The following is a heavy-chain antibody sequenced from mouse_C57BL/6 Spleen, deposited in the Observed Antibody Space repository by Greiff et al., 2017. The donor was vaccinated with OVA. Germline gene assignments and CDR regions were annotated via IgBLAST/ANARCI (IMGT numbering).Heavy chain of an antibody. V-gene: IGHV1-18*01. CDR1: GYTFTDYN. Sequence: VQLKQSGPELVKPGASVKIPCKASGYTFTDYNMDWVKQSHGKSLEWIGDINPNNGGTIYNQKFKGKATLTVDKSSSTAYMELRSLTSEDTAVYYCASSIDSSGLSYWGQGTLVTVSA. D-gene: IGHD3-2*02. J-gene: IGHJ3*01. CDR2: INPNNGGT. CDR3: ASSIDSSGLSY.